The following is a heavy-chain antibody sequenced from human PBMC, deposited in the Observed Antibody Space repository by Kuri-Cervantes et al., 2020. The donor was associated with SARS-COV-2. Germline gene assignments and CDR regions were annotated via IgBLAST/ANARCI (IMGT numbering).Heavy chain of an antibody. Sequence: GGSLRLSCAASGFTFSSYAMSWVRQAPGKGLEWVSAISGSGGSTYYADSVKGRSTISRDNAKNSLYLQVNSLRAEDTALYYCARDSSRWYRQAASGHSWGQGTRVTVSS. D-gene: IGHD6-13*01. CDR2: ISGSGGST. CDR3: ARDSSRWYRQAASGHS. CDR1: GFTFSSYA. V-gene: IGHV3-23*01. J-gene: IGHJ4*02.